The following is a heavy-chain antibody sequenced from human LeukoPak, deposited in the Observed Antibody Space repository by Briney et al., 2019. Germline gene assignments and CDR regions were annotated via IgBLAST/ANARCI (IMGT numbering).Heavy chain of an antibody. CDR3: ARDPDDYGDYSYFDY. V-gene: IGHV3-23*01. Sequence: GGSLRLSCAASGFTFSSYAMSWVRQAPGKGLEWVSAISGSGGSTYYADSVKGRFTISRDNSKNTLYLQMNSLRAEDTAVYYCARDPDDYGDYSYFDYWGQGTLVTVSS. CDR1: GFTFSSYA. D-gene: IGHD4-17*01. CDR2: ISGSGGST. J-gene: IGHJ4*02.